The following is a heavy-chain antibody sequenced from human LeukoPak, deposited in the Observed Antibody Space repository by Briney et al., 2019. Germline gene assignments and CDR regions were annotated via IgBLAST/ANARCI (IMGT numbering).Heavy chain of an antibody. CDR2: ISGRGGST. Sequence: GESRRLSCAASAFTFSSYAMSWVRQAPGKGLEWVSAISGRGGSTYYADSAKGRFTISRDNSKNTLYLQMNSLRGEDTAVYYCAEMRGYCSGCSCPMIDYWGQGTLVTVSS. CDR1: AFTFSSYA. D-gene: IGHD2-15*01. CDR3: AEMRGYCSGCSCPMIDY. V-gene: IGHV3-23*01. J-gene: IGHJ4*02.